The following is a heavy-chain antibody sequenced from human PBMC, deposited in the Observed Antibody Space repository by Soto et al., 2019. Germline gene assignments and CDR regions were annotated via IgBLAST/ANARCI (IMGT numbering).Heavy chain of an antibody. CDR1: GGSFIGYD. V-gene: IGHV4-34*01. CDR3: ARGIAIKVAVRDKPPDNYVFDY. D-gene: IGHD3-16*01. J-gene: IGHJ4*02. Sequence: LVTLCLTYAVDGGSFIGYDGSWIRKTPGKGLEWIGEINHSGSTTQNPSLKSRVTILVDTSKNQFSLKLRSVTAADTAVYYGARGIAIKVAVRDKPPDNYVFDYRGQGTSVPGSS. CDR2: INHSGST.